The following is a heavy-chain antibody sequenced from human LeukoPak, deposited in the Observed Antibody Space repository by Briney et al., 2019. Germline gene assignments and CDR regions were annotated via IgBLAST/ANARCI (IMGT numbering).Heavy chain of an antibody. CDR1: GYTFTSYG. J-gene: IGHJ6*02. Sequence: GASVKVSCKASGYTFTSYGISWVRQAPGQGLEWMGWISAYNGNTNYAQKLQGRVTMTTDTSTSTAYMELRSLRSDDTAVYYCARDECSSTSCYMEYYYYGMDVWGQGTTVTVSS. CDR3: ARDECSSTSCYMEYYYYGMDV. CDR2: ISAYNGNT. V-gene: IGHV1-18*01. D-gene: IGHD2-2*02.